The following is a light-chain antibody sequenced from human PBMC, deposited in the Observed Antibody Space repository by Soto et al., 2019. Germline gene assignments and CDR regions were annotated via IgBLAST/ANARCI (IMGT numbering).Light chain of an antibody. CDR1: QSISNY. CDR2: AAS. CDR3: QPSYSSPRT. J-gene: IGKJ2*01. V-gene: IGKV1-39*01. Sequence: DLQMTQSPSSLSASVGDRVTITCRASQSISNYLKWYQQTPGKAPKLLIYAASSLQSGVPSRFSGSGSGTDFTLTISSLQPEDFATYYCQPSYSSPRTFGQGTKLEIK.